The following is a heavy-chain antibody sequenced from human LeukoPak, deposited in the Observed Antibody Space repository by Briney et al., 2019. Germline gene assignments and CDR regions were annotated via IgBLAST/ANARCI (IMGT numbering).Heavy chain of an antibody. D-gene: IGHD3-22*01. CDR3: ARDYYDSSGYYRTLHYFDY. CDR1: GGSISSYY. CDR2: IYTSGST. V-gene: IGHV4-4*07. Sequence: SETLSLTCTVSGGSISSYYWSWIRQPAGKGLEWIGRIYTSGSTNYNPSLKSRVTMSVDTSKNQFSLELSSVTAADTAVYYCARDYYDSSGYYRTLHYFDYWGQGTLVTVSS. J-gene: IGHJ4*02.